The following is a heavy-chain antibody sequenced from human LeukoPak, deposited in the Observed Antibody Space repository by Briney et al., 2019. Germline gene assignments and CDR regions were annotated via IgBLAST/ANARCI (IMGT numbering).Heavy chain of an antibody. CDR1: GYNFTGYY. D-gene: IGHD3-10*01. Sequence: ASVKVSCKASGYNFTGYYMHWVRQAPGQGLEWMGWINPNSGGTNYAQKFQGRVTITRNTSISTAYMELSSLRSEDTTVYYCARLIDYYGSGSYFAFDIWGQGTVVTVSS. J-gene: IGHJ3*02. CDR3: ARLIDYYGSGSYFAFDI. V-gene: IGHV1-2*02. CDR2: INPNSGGT.